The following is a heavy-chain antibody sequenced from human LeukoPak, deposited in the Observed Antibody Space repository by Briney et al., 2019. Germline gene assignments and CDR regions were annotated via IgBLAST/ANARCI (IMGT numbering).Heavy chain of an antibody. D-gene: IGHD6-13*01. J-gene: IGHJ4*02. CDR1: GFTFSDYY. CDR3: AKGNSSSWYGGGFLFFDY. CDR2: ISGSGGST. Sequence: PGGSLGLSCAASGFTFSDYYMSWIRQAPGKGLEWVSAISGSGGSTYYADSVKGRFTIPRDNSKNTLYLQMNSLRAEDTAVYYCAKGNSSSWYGGGFLFFDYWGQGTLVTVSS. V-gene: IGHV3-23*01.